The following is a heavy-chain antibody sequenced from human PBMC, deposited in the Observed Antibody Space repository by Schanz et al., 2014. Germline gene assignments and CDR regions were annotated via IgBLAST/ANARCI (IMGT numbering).Heavy chain of an antibody. CDR1: GYTFTDYP. V-gene: IGHV1-2*06. Sequence: QVQLVQSGAEVKNPGALVKVSCKASGYTFTDYPIHWVRQAPGQGLEYMGRINPNSGGTNFAQKFQGRVTVTRDTSISTAYMELGSLRFDDTAVYYCAREGTIIRGLTGWFDPWGQGTLVTVSS. CDR3: AREGTIIRGLTGWFDP. D-gene: IGHD3-10*01. J-gene: IGHJ5*02. CDR2: INPNSGGT.